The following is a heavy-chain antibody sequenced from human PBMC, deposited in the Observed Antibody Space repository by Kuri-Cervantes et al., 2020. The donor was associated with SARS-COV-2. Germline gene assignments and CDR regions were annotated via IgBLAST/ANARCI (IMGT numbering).Heavy chain of an antibody. V-gene: IGHV3-13*01. J-gene: IGHJ5*02. CDR3: ARGRHYYDSGGEWFDP. CDR1: GFTFDDYA. D-gene: IGHD3-22*01. CDR2: IGTAGDT. Sequence: GESLKISCAASGFTFDDYAMHWVRQAPGKGLEWVSAIGTAGDTYYPGSVKGRFTISRENAKNSLYLQMNSLRAGDTAVYYCARGRHYYDSGGEWFDPWGQGTLVTVSS.